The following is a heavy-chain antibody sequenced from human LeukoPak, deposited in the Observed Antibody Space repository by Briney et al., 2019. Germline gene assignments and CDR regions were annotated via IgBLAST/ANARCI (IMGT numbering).Heavy chain of an antibody. D-gene: IGHD1-7*01. V-gene: IGHV4-59*01. Sequence: SETLSLTCTVFGGSIRGYHWSWIRQPPGRGLEWIGHFYYSGSTNFNPSLKSRVTISGDTSKNQFSLKVISVTAADTAVYYCAREYWNYPRFDCWGQGTLVAVSS. CDR2: FYYSGST. CDR3: AREYWNYPRFDC. CDR1: GGSIRGYH. J-gene: IGHJ4*02.